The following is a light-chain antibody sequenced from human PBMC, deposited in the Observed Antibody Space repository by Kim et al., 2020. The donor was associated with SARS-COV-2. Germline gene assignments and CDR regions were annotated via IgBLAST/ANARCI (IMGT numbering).Light chain of an antibody. CDR3: QNDGSSPIT. CDR1: QSVSDFY. CDR2: YAY. Sequence: CPREKATLSCRASQSVSDFYLAWYQQKPGQAPRLLIYYAYYRAIGIPDRFSASESGTDFTLTVNKLEPEDFAIYYCQNDGSSPITFGNGARLEIK. V-gene: IGKV3-20*01. J-gene: IGKJ5*01.